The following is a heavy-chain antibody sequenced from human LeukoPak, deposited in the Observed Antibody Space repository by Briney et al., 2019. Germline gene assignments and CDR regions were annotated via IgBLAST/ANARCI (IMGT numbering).Heavy chain of an antibody. J-gene: IGHJ4*02. V-gene: IGHV3-33*01. Sequence: WGSLRLSCAASGFTFSSYGMHWVRQAPGKGLEWVAVIWYDGSNKYYADSVKGRFTISRDNSKNTLYLQMNSLRAEDTAVYYCARDESITMVRGATGFDYWGQGTLVTVSS. CDR2: IWYDGSNK. CDR3: ARDESITMVRGATGFDY. D-gene: IGHD3-10*01. CDR1: GFTFSSYG.